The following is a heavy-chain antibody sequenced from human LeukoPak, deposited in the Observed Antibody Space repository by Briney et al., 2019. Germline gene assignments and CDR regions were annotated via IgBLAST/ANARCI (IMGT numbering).Heavy chain of an antibody. Sequence: SGGSLRLSCAASGFTFSSYAMSWVRQAPGKGLEWVSAISGSGGSTYYADSVKGRFTISRDSSKNTLYLQMNSLRAEDTAVYYCAKRYCSGGSCYSGYDYWGQGTLVTVSS. V-gene: IGHV3-23*01. J-gene: IGHJ4*02. CDR3: AKRYCSGGSCYSGYDY. CDR1: GFTFSSYA. CDR2: ISGSGGST. D-gene: IGHD2-15*01.